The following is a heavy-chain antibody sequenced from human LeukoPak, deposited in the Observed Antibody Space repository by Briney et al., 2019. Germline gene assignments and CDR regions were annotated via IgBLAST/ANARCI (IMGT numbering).Heavy chain of an antibody. D-gene: IGHD3-22*01. J-gene: IGHJ4*02. CDR2: IYYSGST. CDR3: ARGATMIVVVSIDY. Sequence: SETLSLTCTVSGGSISGYYWSSIRQPPGKGLEWIGYIYYSGSTNYNASLKSRVTISVDTSKNQFSLKLISVTAADTAVYYCARGATMIVVVSIDYWGQGTLVTVSS. CDR1: GGSISGYY. V-gene: IGHV4-59*01.